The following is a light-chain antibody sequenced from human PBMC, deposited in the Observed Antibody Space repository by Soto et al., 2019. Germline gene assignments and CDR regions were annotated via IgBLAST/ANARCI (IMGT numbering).Light chain of an antibody. V-gene: IGKV3-20*01. CDR2: GAS. CDR1: QSVRNNY. J-gene: IGKJ4*01. CDR3: KQVGSDPIT. Sequence: EIVLTQSPGTLSLSPGERATLSCRASQSVRNNYLAWYQQKPGQAPRFLIYGASARATGIPDRFSGGGSGTDFTLTISRLEPEDFAVDYCKQVGSDPITFGGGTKV.